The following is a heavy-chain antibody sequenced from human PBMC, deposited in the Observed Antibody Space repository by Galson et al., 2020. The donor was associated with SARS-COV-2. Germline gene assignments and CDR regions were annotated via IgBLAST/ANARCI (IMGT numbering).Heavy chain of an antibody. CDR1: GYSISSGYF. Sequence: SETLSLTCLVSGYSISSGYFWGWIRQPPGEGLEWMGSIYHSGATFYNPSLRSRLSMSVDTSNNHFSLTLISVTAADTAIYYCAAYSVVVVAATPLRADYWGQGTLVTVSS. CDR2: IYHSGAT. CDR3: AAYSVVVVAATPLRADY. D-gene: IGHD2-15*01. V-gene: IGHV4-38-2*01. J-gene: IGHJ4*02.